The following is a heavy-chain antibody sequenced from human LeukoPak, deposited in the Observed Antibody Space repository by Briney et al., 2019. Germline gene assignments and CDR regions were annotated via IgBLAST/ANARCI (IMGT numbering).Heavy chain of an antibody. V-gene: IGHV3-7*01. D-gene: IGHD6-13*01. CDR1: GFTFSTYW. J-gene: IGHJ4*02. CDR2: IKQDGSEK. CDR3: ARDSAGNDY. Sequence: GGSLRLSCAATGFTFSTYWMSWVRQAPGKGLEWVANIKQDGSEKYYVDSVKGRFTISRDNAKNSLYLQMNSLRAEDTAMYYCARDSAGNDYWGQGTLVTVSS.